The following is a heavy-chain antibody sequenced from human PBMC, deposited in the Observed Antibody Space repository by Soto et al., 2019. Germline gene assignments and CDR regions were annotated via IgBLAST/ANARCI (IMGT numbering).Heavy chain of an antibody. D-gene: IGHD2-8*01. CDR1: GYSFTSYW. V-gene: IGHV5-10-1*01. CDR3: ARQDRYCTNGVCYTEWFDP. CDR2: IDPTDSYT. Sequence: GESLKISCKGSGYSFTSYWINWVRQMPGKGLEWMGRIDPTDSYTNYSPSFQGHVTISADKSISTAYLQWSSLKASDTAMYYCARQDRYCTNGVCYTEWFDPWSQGTLVTVSS. J-gene: IGHJ5*02.